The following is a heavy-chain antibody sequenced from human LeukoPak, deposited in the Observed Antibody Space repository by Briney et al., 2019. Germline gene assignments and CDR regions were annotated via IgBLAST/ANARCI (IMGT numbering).Heavy chain of an antibody. CDR1: GFTFSSYS. CDR2: ISSSSSTI. CDR3: ARTTGYSSGWDHYYYYGLDV. V-gene: IGHV3-48*01. Sequence: SGGSLRLSCAASGFTFSSYSMNWVRQAPGKGLEWVSYISSSSSTIYYADSVKGRFTISRDNSKNTLSLQMNSLRAEDTAVYYCARTTGYSSGWDHYYYYGLDVWGQGTLVTVSS. D-gene: IGHD6-25*01. J-gene: IGHJ6*02.